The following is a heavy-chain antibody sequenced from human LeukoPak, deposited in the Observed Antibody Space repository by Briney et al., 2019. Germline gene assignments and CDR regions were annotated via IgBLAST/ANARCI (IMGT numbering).Heavy chain of an antibody. J-gene: IGHJ4*02. CDR3: ARDRVLGTPFDF. Sequence: GALRLSCTGSGFSLTDYYSNWIRQAPGKGLEWISYISGDGRPIYYADSVKGRFTISRDNTKNSLYLQMSSLRAEDTAIYYCARDRVLGTPFDFWGQGTLVTVSS. CDR1: GFSLTDYY. D-gene: IGHD3-16*01. V-gene: IGHV3-11*01. CDR2: ISGDGRPI.